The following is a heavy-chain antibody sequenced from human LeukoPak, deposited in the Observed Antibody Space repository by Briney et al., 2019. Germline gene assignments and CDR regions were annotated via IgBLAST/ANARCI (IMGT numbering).Heavy chain of an antibody. J-gene: IGHJ4*02. Sequence: PSETLSLTCAVSGYSISSGYYWGWIRQPPGKGLEWIGSIYHSGSTYYNPSLKSRVTISVYTSKNQFSLKLSSVTAADTAVYYCARIGGYDYVWGSYRSDYWGQGTLVTVSS. CDR1: GYSISSGYY. CDR3: ARIGGYDYVWGSYRSDY. D-gene: IGHD3-16*02. V-gene: IGHV4-38-2*01. CDR2: IYHSGST.